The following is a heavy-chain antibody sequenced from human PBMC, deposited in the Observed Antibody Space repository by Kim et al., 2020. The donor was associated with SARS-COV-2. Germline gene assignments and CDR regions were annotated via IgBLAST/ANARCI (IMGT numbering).Heavy chain of an antibody. CDR2: IYTSGST. D-gene: IGHD5-12*01. J-gene: IGHJ6*02. V-gene: IGHV4-61*02. CDR1: GGSISSGSYY. Sequence: SETLSLTCTVSGGSISSGSYYWSWIRQPAGKGLEWIGRIYTSGSTNYNPSLKSRVTISVDTSKNQFSLKLSSVTAADTAVYYCARDDESYSGYDYRDYYYYGMDVWGQGTTVTVSS. CDR3: ARDDESYSGYDYRDYYYYGMDV.